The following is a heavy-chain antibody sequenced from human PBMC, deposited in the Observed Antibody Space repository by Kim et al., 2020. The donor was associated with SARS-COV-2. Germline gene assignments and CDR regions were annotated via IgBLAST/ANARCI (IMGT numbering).Heavy chain of an antibody. V-gene: IGHV3-43*02. J-gene: IGHJ4*02. Sequence: GGSLRLSCAASGFTFDDYAMHWVRQAPGKGLEWVSLISGDGGSTYYADSVKGRFTISRDNSKNSLYLQMNSLRTEDTALYYCAKDGFRQQLVGELDYWGQGTLVTVSS. D-gene: IGHD6-13*01. CDR1: GFTFDDYA. CDR3: AKDGFRQQLVGELDY. CDR2: ISGDGGST.